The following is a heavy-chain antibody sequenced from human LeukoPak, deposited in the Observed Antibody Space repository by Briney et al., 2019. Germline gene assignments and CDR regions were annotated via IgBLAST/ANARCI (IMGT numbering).Heavy chain of an antibody. CDR3: AKDLYSGSSGGNWFDP. D-gene: IGHD6-6*01. V-gene: IGHV3-30*02. Sequence: PGGSLRLSCAASGFTFSSYGMHWVRQAPGKGLEWVAFIRYDGSNKYYADSVKGRFTISRDNSKNTRYLQMNSLRAEDTAVYYCAKDLYSGSSGGNWFDPWGQGTLVTVSS. CDR2: IRYDGSNK. J-gene: IGHJ5*02. CDR1: GFTFSSYG.